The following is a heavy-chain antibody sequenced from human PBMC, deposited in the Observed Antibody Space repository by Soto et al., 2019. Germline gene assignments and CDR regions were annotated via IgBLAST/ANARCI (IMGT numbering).Heavy chain of an antibody. D-gene: IGHD5-18*01. Sequence: SGPTLVNPTETLTLTCTVSGFALSNARMGVSWIRQPPGKALEWLAHIFSNDAKSYSTSLKSRLTISKDTSKGQVVLTMTNMDPVDTATYYCARLGLYSYGYHVPGAYYFDYWGQGTLVTVSS. V-gene: IGHV2-26*01. J-gene: IGHJ4*02. CDR2: IFSNDAK. CDR1: GFALSNARMG. CDR3: ARLGLYSYGYHVPGAYYFDY.